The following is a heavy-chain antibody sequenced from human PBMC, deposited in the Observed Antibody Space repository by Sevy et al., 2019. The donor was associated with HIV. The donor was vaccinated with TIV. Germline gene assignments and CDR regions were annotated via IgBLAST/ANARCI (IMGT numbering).Heavy chain of an antibody. CDR1: GDSFSSYF. V-gene: IGHV4-4*07. D-gene: IGHD7-27*01. CDR2: INTSGST. Sequence: SETLSLTCTVSGDSFSSYFWAWIRQPAGKGLEWIGRINTSGSTNYNPSLKSRVTMSVDTSKSQFSLKVTSLTAADTAIYFCARSNWVTATNGFSKSYHFDYWGQGSLVTVSS. CDR3: ARSNWVTATNGFSKSYHFDY. J-gene: IGHJ4*02.